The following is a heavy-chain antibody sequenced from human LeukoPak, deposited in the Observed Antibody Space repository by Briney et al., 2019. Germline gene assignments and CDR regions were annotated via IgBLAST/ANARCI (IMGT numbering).Heavy chain of an antibody. Sequence: SETLSLTCAVYGGSFSGYYWSWIRQPPGKGLEWIGEINHSGSTNYNPSLKSRVTLSVDTSKNQFSLKLSSVTAADTAVYYCARGLYSYYYYGMDVWGQGTTVTVSS. V-gene: IGHV4-34*01. CDR3: ARGLYSYYYYGMDV. D-gene: IGHD1-26*01. J-gene: IGHJ6*02. CDR2: INHSGST. CDR1: GGSFSGYY.